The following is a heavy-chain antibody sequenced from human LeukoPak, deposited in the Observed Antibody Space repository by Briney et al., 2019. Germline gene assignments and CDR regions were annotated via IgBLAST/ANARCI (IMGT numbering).Heavy chain of an antibody. Sequence: GGSLRLSCEASGFTFNTYWMNWVRQGPGKGLEWVANINQDGSEKYYVDSVRGRFTISRDNAKRSLYLQMNSLRAEDTAVYYCARVGSSYSFDIWGQGTMVTVSS. J-gene: IGHJ3*02. D-gene: IGHD3-10*01. CDR1: GFTFNTYW. V-gene: IGHV3-7*03. CDR3: ARVGSSYSFDI. CDR2: INQDGSEK.